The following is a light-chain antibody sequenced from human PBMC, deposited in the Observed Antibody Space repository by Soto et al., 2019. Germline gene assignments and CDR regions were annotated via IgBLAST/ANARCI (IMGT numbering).Light chain of an antibody. J-gene: IGLJ3*02. CDR1: SGHNSYA. Sequence: QSVLTQSPSASASLGASVKLTCTLSSGHNSYAIAWHQQQPEKGPRYVMKINNDGSHIKGDGIPDRFSGSSSGAERYLTISSLQSDDEADYYCQTWGTGPWVFGGGTKLTVL. V-gene: IGLV4-69*02. CDR2: INNDGSH. CDR3: QTWGTGPWV.